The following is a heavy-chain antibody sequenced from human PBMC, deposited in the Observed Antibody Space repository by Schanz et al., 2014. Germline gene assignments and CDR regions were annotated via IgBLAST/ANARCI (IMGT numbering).Heavy chain of an antibody. CDR1: GFNFKAYA. V-gene: IGHV3-23*04. D-gene: IGHD3-3*01. CDR2: ISGSGGST. Sequence: EVQLVESGGGLVQPGGSLRLSCAASGFNFKAYAMTWVRQAPGKGLEWVSGISGSGGSTYDADSVKGRFTISRDNSKNTLYLQMNSLTAEDTAVYYCARGVRIDYWGQGTLVTVSS. CDR3: ARGVRIDY. J-gene: IGHJ4*02.